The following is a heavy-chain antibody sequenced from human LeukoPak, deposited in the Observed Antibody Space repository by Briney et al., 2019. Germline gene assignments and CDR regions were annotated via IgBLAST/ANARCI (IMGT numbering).Heavy chain of an antibody. V-gene: IGHV1-46*01. Sequence: GASVKVSCKASGYTFISYYMHWVRQAPGQGLEWMGIINPSGGSTSYAQKFQGRVTMTRDTSTSTDYMELSSLRSEDTAVYYCARDNSVGDYAWWFDPWGQGTLVTVSS. J-gene: IGHJ5*02. D-gene: IGHD1-26*01. CDR1: GYTFISYY. CDR2: INPSGGST. CDR3: ARDNSVGDYAWWFDP.